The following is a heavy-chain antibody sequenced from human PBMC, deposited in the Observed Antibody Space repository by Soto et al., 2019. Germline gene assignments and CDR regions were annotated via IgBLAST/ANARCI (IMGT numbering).Heavy chain of an antibody. CDR3: VKDVGSRHYDFTNFDS. J-gene: IGHJ4*02. CDR1: GFIFDDYA. V-gene: IGHV3-9*01. Sequence: RRLSCLASGFIFDDYAIHWVRQVAGKGLEWVSGIDWNRATVGYADSVKGRFTLSRDNARNSVVLQMNSLRPEDTAVYYCVKDVGSRHYDFTNFDSWGQGTLVTVSS. CDR2: IDWNRATV. D-gene: IGHD3-3*01.